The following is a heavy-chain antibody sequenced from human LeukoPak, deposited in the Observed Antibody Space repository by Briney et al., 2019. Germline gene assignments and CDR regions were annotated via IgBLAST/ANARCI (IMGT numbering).Heavy chain of an antibody. Sequence: GASVKVSCKASGYTFTSYGISWVRQAPGQGLEWMGWISAYNGNTNYAQKLQGRVTMTTDTSTSTAYMELRSLRSDDTAVYYCARGMYYYGSGSYYRIPVDYWGQGTLVTVSS. D-gene: IGHD3-10*01. CDR2: ISAYNGNT. J-gene: IGHJ4*02. CDR3: ARGMYYYGSGSYYRIPVDY. CDR1: GYTFTSYG. V-gene: IGHV1-18*01.